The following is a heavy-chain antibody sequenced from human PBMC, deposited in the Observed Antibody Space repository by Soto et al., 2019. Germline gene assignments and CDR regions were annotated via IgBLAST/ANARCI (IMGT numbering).Heavy chain of an antibody. J-gene: IGHJ4*02. Sequence: PSETLSLTCAVYGGSFSGYYWSWIRQPPGKGLEWIGEINHSGSTNYNPSLKSRVTISVDTSKNQFSLKLSSVTAADTAVYYCARVGSSFSLFDYWGQGTLVTVS. CDR1: GGSFSGYY. CDR3: ARVGSSFSLFDY. V-gene: IGHV4-34*01. D-gene: IGHD6-13*01. CDR2: INHSGST.